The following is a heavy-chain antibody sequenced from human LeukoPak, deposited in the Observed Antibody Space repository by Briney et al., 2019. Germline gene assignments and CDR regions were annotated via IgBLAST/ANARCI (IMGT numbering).Heavy chain of an antibody. J-gene: IGHJ4*02. CDR3: ARDLPVRGGNIGGLIDY. Sequence: ASVKVSCKASGYTFTGYYMHWVRQAPGQGLEWMGWINPNSGGTNYAQKFQGRVTMTRDTSISTAYMELSRLRSDDTAVYYCARDLPVRGGNIGGLIDYWGKETLVTVSS. CDR2: INPNSGGT. V-gene: IGHV1-2*02. CDR1: GYTFTGYY. D-gene: IGHD3-16*01.